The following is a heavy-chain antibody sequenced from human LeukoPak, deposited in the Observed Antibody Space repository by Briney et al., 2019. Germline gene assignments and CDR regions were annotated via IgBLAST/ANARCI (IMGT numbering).Heavy chain of an antibody. CDR2: IYYSGST. J-gene: IGHJ4*02. Sequence: PSETLSLTCTVSGGSISSSSYYWGWIRQPPGKGLEWIGSIYYSGSTYYNPSLKSRVTISVDTSKNQSSLKLSSVTAADTAVYYCARLTGVGVKIDYWGQGTLVTVSS. CDR1: GGSISSSSYY. D-gene: IGHD3-10*01. CDR3: ARLTGVGVKIDY. V-gene: IGHV4-39*01.